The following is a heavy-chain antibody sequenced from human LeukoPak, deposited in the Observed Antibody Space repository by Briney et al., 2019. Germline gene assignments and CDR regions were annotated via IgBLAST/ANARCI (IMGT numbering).Heavy chain of an antibody. J-gene: IGHJ4*02. Sequence: PGGSLRLSCAASGFIFNYYWMSWVRQAPGKGLEWVANIKDDGSEKYFSDSVKGRFTISRDNAKNSLYLQMNSLRAEDTAVYYCARDRSTGQLVRYFDYWGQGTLVTVSS. CDR1: GFIFNYYW. D-gene: IGHD6-6*01. CDR3: ARDRSTGQLVRYFDY. V-gene: IGHV3-7*01. CDR2: IKDDGSEK.